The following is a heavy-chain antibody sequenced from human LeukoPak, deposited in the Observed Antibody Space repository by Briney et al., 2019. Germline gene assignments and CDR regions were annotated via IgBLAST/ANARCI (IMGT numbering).Heavy chain of an antibody. J-gene: IGHJ6*02. CDR3: AKDHPATVTTSFYYYYGMDV. CDR2: ISGSGGST. Sequence: PGRSLRLSCAASGFTFSSYGMHWVRQAPGKGLEWVSAISGSGGSTYYADSVKGRFTISRDNSKNTLYLQMNSLRAEDTAVYYCAKDHPATVTTSFYYYYGMDVWGQGTTVTVSS. V-gene: IGHV3-23*01. CDR1: GFTFSSYG. D-gene: IGHD4-17*01.